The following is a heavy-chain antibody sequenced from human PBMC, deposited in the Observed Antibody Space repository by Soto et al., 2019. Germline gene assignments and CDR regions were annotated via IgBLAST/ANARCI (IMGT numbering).Heavy chain of an antibody. CDR1: GASIISTTYC. CDR3: ARGPNGMDV. V-gene: IGHV4-39*01. CDR2: FYYSGST. Sequence: SETLSLTCTVPGASIISTTYCCVWIRQPPWKGLEWIGSFYYSGSTYYNPSLKSRVTISVDTSKNQFSLKLSSMTAADTAVYYCARGPNGMDVWGQGTTVTVSS. J-gene: IGHJ6*02.